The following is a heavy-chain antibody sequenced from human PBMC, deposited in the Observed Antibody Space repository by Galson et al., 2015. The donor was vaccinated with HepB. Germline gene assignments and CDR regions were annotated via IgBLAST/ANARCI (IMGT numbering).Heavy chain of an antibody. V-gene: IGHV4-34*01. CDR2: VNHSGRT. CDR1: GGSFSGYY. J-gene: IGHJ4*01. Sequence: TLSLTCAVYGGSFSGYYWSWIRQSPGKGLEWIGEVNHSGRTNYNPSLKSRVTISVDTSKNQFFLNLTSVTAADTAVYYCARERLLWFGELFAPPYFDSWGQGNLVTVSS. CDR3: ARERLLWFGELFAPPYFDS. D-gene: IGHD3-10*01.